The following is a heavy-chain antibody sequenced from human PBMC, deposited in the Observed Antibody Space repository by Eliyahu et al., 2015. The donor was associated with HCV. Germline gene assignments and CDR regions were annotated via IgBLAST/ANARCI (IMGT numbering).Heavy chain of an antibody. J-gene: IGHJ4*02. CDR1: GFTVSSNY. D-gene: IGHD4-17*01. V-gene: IGHV3-53*01. Sequence: EVQLVESGGGLIQPGGSLRLSCAASGFTVSSNYMSWVPPGPGEGVGGGSVIYSGGSTYYADSVKGRFTISRDNSKNTLYLQMNSLRAEDTAVYYCAKTIYGDQAGFDYWGQGTLVTVSS. CDR2: IYSGGST. CDR3: AKTIYGDQAGFDY.